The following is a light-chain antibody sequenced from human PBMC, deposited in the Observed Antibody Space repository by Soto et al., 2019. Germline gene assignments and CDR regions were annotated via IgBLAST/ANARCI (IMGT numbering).Light chain of an antibody. V-gene: IGLV4-69*01. J-gene: IGLJ2*01. CDR3: QTGGTGIVI. Sequence: QLVLTQSPSASASLGASVKLTCTLSSGHSSYAIAWHQQPPEKGPRYLMKLNSDGSHSKGDGIPDRFSGSSSGAERYLTISRLQSEDEADYYCQTGGTGIVIFGGGTKLTVL. CDR2: LNSDGSH. CDR1: SGHSSYA.